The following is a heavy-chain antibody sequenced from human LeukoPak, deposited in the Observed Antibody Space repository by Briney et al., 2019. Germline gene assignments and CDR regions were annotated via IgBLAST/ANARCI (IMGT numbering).Heavy chain of an antibody. CDR1: GFTFSSDW. J-gene: IGHJ4*02. CDR3: AREQHGGFDY. Sequence: GGSLRLSCAASGFTFSSDWMHWVRQAPGKGLVWVSRINGDGSRTSYADSVKGRFTISRDNAKNTLYLQMNSLRAEDTAVYYCAREQHGGFDYWGQGTLVTVSS. V-gene: IGHV3-74*01. CDR2: INGDGSRT. D-gene: IGHD3-16*01.